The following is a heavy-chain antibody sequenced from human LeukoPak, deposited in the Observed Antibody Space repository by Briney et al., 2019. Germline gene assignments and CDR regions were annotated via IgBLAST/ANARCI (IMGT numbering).Heavy chain of an antibody. CDR1: GYTFTSYG. D-gene: IGHD2-15*01. V-gene: IGHV1-8*02. Sequence: ASVKVSCKASGYTFTSYGISWVRQAPGQGLEWMGWMNPNTGYTGYAHQFQGRTTMTRNTAISTAYMDLSSLNSQDTAVYYCARSSAWAHFDNWGQGTLVSVSS. J-gene: IGHJ4*02. CDR3: ARSSAWAHFDN. CDR2: MNPNTGYT.